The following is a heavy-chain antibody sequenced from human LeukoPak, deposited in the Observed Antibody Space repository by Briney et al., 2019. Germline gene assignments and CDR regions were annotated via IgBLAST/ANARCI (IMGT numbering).Heavy chain of an antibody. D-gene: IGHD6-19*01. J-gene: IGHJ2*01. V-gene: IGHV1-8*03. CDR1: GYTFTSYE. CDR2: ITPNNGNT. Sequence: ASVKVSCKASGYTFTSYEINWVRQAPGQGPEWMGWITPNNGNTGYAQKFRGRVTITRSTSISTVYLELSSLKSEDTAVYYCARQRGSGSYWYFDLWGRGTLITVSS. CDR3: ARQRGSGSYWYFDL.